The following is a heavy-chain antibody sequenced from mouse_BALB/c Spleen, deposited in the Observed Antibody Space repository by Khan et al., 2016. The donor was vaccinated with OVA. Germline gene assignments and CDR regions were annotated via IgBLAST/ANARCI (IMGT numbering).Heavy chain of an antibody. CDR1: GYTFTDYN. J-gene: IGHJ3*01. CDR3: TGSGYGSFAY. V-gene: IGHV1S29*02. D-gene: IGHD1-2*01. CDR2: IYPNDGGT. Sequence: EVQLQESGPELVKPGASVKISCKASGYTFTDYNMDWVKQSHGKSLEWIGFIYPNDGGTGYNQKFKAKATMTVDISSSTAYMELRSLTSEDSAVYYCTGSGYGSFAYWGQGTLVTVSA.